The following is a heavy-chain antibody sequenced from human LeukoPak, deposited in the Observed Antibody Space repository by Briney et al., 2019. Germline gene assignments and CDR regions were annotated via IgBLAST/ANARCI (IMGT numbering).Heavy chain of an antibody. CDR1: GGSISSGGYY. J-gene: IGHJ4*02. Sequence: NTSQTLSLTCTVSGGSISSGGYYWSWTRQPPGKGLEWIGYIYHSGSTYYNPSLKSRVTISVDRSKNQFSLKLSSVTAADTAVYYCASYENRQQLVYFDYWGQGTLVTVSS. D-gene: IGHD6-13*01. CDR3: ASYENRQQLVYFDY. V-gene: IGHV4-30-2*01. CDR2: IYHSGST.